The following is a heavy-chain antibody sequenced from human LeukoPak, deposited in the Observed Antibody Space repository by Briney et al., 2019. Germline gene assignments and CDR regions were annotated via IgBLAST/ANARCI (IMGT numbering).Heavy chain of an antibody. D-gene: IGHD5-18*01. Sequence: MASETLSLTCTVSGGSISSYYWSWIRQPAGKGLEWIGRIYSSGSTNYNPSLKSRVTMSVDTSENQFSLKLSSVTTADTAVYYCARVSYPYFFDYWGQGTLVTVSS. CDR1: GGSISSYY. V-gene: IGHV4-4*07. CDR2: IYSSGST. CDR3: ARVSYPYFFDY. J-gene: IGHJ4*02.